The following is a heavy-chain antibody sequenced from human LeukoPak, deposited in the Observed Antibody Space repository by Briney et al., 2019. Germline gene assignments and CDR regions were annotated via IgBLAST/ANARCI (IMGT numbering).Heavy chain of an antibody. CDR2: ISYDGGKT. Sequence: GGSLRLSCAASGFIFGGYAMHWVRQAPGKGLQWLAVISYDGGKTYYADSVEGRFTISRDNTKSTVYLEINSLRSEDTAIYYCARGFNDFWSGSQLEYWGQGTLVTVSS. J-gene: IGHJ4*02. D-gene: IGHD3-3*01. CDR3: ARGFNDFWSGSQLEY. CDR1: GFIFGGYA. V-gene: IGHV3-30-3*01.